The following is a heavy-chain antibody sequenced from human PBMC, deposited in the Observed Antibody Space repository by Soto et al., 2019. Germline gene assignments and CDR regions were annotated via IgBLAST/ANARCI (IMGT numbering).Heavy chain of an antibody. CDR1: EFAFRSYA. Sequence: HPGGCERLSCADSEFAFRSYAMHRDRQAPGKGLEWVAVISYDGSNKYYADSVKGRFTISRDNSKNTLYLQMNSLRAEDTAVYYCARGSSGYDYYYYYGMDVWGQGTTVTVSS. V-gene: IGHV3-30-3*01. J-gene: IGHJ6*02. CDR3: ARGSSGYDYYYYYGMDV. D-gene: IGHD5-12*01. CDR2: ISYDGSNK.